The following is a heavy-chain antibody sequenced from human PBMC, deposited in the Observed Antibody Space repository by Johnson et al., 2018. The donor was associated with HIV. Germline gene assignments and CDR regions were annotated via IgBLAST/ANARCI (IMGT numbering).Heavy chain of an antibody. V-gene: IGHV3-30-3*01. CDR2: ISYDGSNK. CDR1: GFTFSSYA. CDR3: AKGLHIVVEGDAFDS. J-gene: IGHJ3*02. D-gene: IGHD2-21*01. Sequence: QVQLVESGGGVVQPGRSLRLSCAASGFTFSSYAMHWVRQAPGKGLEWVAVISYDGSNKYYADSVKGRFTISRDNSKNTLYLQMNSLRAEDTAVYYCAKGLHIVVEGDAFDSGGQGTMVTVSS.